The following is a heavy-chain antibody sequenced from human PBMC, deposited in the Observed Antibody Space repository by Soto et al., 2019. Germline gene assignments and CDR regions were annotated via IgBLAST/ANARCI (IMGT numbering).Heavy chain of an antibody. J-gene: IGHJ4*02. Sequence: QVQLQESGPGLVKPSETLSLTCTVSGGSVSSGYYYWSWIRQPPGKGLEWIGYTYTGGITNYNPSLKSRVTISLDTSKNQFSLELTSVTAADTAVYYCATGRYFYVSEFWGQGTLVTVSS. CDR2: TYTGGIT. CDR1: GGSVSSGYYY. D-gene: IGHD3-10*01. V-gene: IGHV4-61*01. CDR3: ATGRYFYVSEF.